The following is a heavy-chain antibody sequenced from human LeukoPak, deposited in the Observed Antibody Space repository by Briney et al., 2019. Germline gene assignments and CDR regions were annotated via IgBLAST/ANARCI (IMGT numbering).Heavy chain of an antibody. CDR3: TRDILSGWYYFGF. D-gene: IGHD6-19*01. Sequence: GGSLRLSCTASGFTFGDYAMSWVRQAPGKGLEWVGFIRSKRYDGATEYAASVKGRFTISRDDSKSVAYLHMNSLKTEDTAIYYCTRDILSGWYYFGFWGQGTLVTVSS. CDR1: GFTFGDYA. V-gene: IGHV3-49*04. J-gene: IGHJ4*01. CDR2: IRSKRYDGAT.